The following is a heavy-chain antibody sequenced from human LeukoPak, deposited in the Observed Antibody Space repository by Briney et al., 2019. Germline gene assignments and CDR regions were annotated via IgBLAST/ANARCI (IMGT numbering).Heavy chain of an antibody. Sequence: GAXVKVSCKASGYTFTSYDINWVRQAPGQGLEWMGWMNPNSGNTVYAQKFQGRVTINRNTSIRTAYMEVSSLRSEDTAVYYCARGESYYDSSGPPYGIWGQGTMVTVSS. CDR3: ARGESYYDSSGPPYGI. J-gene: IGHJ3*02. D-gene: IGHD3-22*01. CDR2: MNPNSGNT. CDR1: GYTFTSYD. V-gene: IGHV1-8*03.